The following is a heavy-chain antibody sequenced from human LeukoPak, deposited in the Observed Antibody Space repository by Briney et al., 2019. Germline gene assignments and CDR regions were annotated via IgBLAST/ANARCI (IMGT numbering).Heavy chain of an antibody. V-gene: IGHV4-4*02. CDR1: GGSISSSNW. J-gene: IGHJ4*02. Sequence: SETLSLTCAVSGGSISSSNWWSWVRQPPGKGLEWIGEIYHSGSTNYNPSLKSRVTISVDKSKNQFSLKLSSVTAADTAVYYCARRVRDSSSWRAGGTHLDYWGQGTLVTVSS. D-gene: IGHD6-13*01. CDR3: ARRVRDSSSWRAGGTHLDY. CDR2: IYHSGST.